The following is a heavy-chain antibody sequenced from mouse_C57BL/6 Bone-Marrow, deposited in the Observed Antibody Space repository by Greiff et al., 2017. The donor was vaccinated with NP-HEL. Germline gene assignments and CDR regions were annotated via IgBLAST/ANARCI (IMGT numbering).Heavy chain of an antibody. J-gene: IGHJ1*03. V-gene: IGHV1-15*01. CDR1: GYTFTDYE. Sequence: VKLMESGAELVRPGASVTLSCKASGYTFTDYEMHWVKQTPVHGLEWIGAIDPETGGTAYNQKFKGKAILTADKSSSTAYMELRSLTSEDSAVYYCTRSPYGSSYCWYFDVWGTGTTVTVSS. D-gene: IGHD1-1*01. CDR2: IDPETGGT. CDR3: TRSPYGSSYCWYFDV.